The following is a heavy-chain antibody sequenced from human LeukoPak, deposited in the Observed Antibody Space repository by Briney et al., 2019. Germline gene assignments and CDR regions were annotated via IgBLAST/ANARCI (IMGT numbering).Heavy chain of an antibody. J-gene: IGHJ4*02. D-gene: IGHD6-19*01. CDR3: ASRIAVAGTDYFDY. CDR1: GGSISSSSYY. Sequence: PSETLSLTCAVSGGSISSSSYYWGWIRQPPGKGLEWIGSIYYSGSTYYNPSLKSRVTIPVDTSKNQFSLKLSSVTAADTAVYYCASRIAVAGTDYFDYWGQGTLVTVSS. V-gene: IGHV4-39*01. CDR2: IYYSGST.